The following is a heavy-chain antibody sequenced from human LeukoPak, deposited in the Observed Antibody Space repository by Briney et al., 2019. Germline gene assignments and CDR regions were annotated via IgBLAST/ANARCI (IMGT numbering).Heavy chain of an antibody. Sequence: GGSLRLSCVASGFTFSGSATHWVRQASGKGLEWVGRIRSKANTYATAYAASVKGRFTISRDDSQNTAYLQMNSLKTEDTAMYYCARDRTSGYNWFDPWGQGTLVTVSS. J-gene: IGHJ5*02. CDR3: ARDRTSGYNWFDP. D-gene: IGHD3-22*01. CDR1: GFTFSGSA. CDR2: IRSKANTYAT. V-gene: IGHV3-73*01.